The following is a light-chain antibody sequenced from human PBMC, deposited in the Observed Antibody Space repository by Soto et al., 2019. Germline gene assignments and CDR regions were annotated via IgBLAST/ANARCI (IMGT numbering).Light chain of an antibody. CDR2: GTS. CDR1: QSVSRGY. Sequence: EIVLTQSPGTLSLSPGERATLSCRASQSVSRGYLAWYQQKPGQAPGLLIYGTSSRATGIPDRFSASGSGTDCTLTISRLEPEDFALYYCQQYDRAPPITFGQGTRLEI. CDR3: QQYDRAPPIT. V-gene: IGKV3-20*01. J-gene: IGKJ5*01.